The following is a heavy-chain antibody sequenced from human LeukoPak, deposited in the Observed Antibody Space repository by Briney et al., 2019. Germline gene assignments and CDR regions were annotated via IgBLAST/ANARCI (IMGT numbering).Heavy chain of an antibody. CDR1: GGSISSYY. CDR2: IYYSGST. CDR3: ARTRYCGGDCYSFWDYYYYMDV. D-gene: IGHD2-21*01. J-gene: IGHJ6*03. Sequence: PSETLSLTCTVSGGSISSYYWSWIRQPPGKGLEWIGYIYYSGSTNYNPSLKSRVTISVDTSKNQFSLKLSSVTAADTAVYYCARTRYCGGDCYSFWDYYYYMDVWGKGTTVTVSS. V-gene: IGHV4-59*08.